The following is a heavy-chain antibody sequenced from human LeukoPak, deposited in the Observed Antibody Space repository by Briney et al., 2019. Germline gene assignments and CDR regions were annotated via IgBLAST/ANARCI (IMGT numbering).Heavy chain of an antibody. Sequence: SETLSLTCTVSGGSISSYYWSWIRQPPGKGLEWIGYIYYSGSTNYNPSLKSRVTISVDTSKNQFSLKLSSVTAADTAVYYCARHPDWAIDYWGQGTLVTVSS. J-gene: IGHJ4*02. CDR3: ARHPDWAIDY. D-gene: IGHD3-9*01. CDR2: IYYSGST. CDR1: GGSISSYY. V-gene: IGHV4-59*08.